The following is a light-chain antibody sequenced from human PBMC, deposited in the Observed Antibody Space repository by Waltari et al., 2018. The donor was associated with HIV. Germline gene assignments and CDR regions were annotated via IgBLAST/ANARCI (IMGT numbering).Light chain of an antibody. CDR1: NIATKS. CDR3: QVWDSSSDHWV. J-gene: IGLJ3*02. Sequence: SYALTQPPSVSVAPGKTARITCGGNNIATKSVHWYQQKPGQAPVLVIYYDNDRPSGIPERFSGSNSGNTATLTISRVEAGDEADYYCQVWDSSSDHWVFGGGTQLTVL. CDR2: YDN. V-gene: IGLV3-21*04.